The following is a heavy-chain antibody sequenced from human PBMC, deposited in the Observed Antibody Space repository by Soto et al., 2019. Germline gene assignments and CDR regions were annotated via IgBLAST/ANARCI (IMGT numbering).Heavy chain of an antibody. J-gene: IGHJ4*02. V-gene: IGHV1-2*04. CDR2: INPNSGGT. CDR3: ARLNIVRGALDL. Sequence: QVQLVQSGAEVKKPGASVKVSCKASGYTFTGYYMHWVRQAPGQGLEWMGWINPNSGGTNYAQKLQGWVTMTRDTSISTAYMELSRLRSHDTAVYYCARLNIVRGALDLWGQGTLVTVSS. CDR1: GYTFTGYY. D-gene: IGHD3-10*01.